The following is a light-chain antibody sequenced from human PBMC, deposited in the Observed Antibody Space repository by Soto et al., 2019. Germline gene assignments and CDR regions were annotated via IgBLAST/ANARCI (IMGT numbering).Light chain of an antibody. J-gene: IGKJ5*01. CDR1: QAVASKF. Sequence: IVLTQSPGTLSLSPGETATLSCRASQAVASKFLAWYQQNPGQAPRLIMFGVSGRATGVPARFSGGVSGTDFTLTIRSLEPEDFAVYYCQLYGISVPVTFGQGTRLQI. V-gene: IGKV3-20*01. CDR3: QLYGISVPVT. CDR2: GVS.